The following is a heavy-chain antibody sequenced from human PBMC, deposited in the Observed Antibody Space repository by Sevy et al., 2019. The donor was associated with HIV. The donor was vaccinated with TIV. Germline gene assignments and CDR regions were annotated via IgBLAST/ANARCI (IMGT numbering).Heavy chain of an antibody. Sequence: ASVKVSCKVSGRTLTQVSIHWVRQAPGKGPEWMGTFDPEDDEKIYAQKFQGRVTMTEDTSTDTAYMVLSRLGSEDTAVYYCATTKDYYESSGYPFDYWGQGTLVTVSS. J-gene: IGHJ4*02. CDR2: FDPEDDEK. CDR3: ATTKDYYESSGYPFDY. D-gene: IGHD5-12*01. V-gene: IGHV1-24*01. CDR1: GRTLTQVS.